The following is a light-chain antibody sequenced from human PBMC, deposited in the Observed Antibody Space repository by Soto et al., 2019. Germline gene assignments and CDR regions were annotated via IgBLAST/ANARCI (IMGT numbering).Light chain of an antibody. CDR3: QSYDTSLSRYV. CDR2: TNN. V-gene: IGLV1-40*01. CDR1: SSNIGAGYD. Sequence: QSVLTQPPSVSGAPGQRVTISCTGSSSNIGAGYDVHWYQQLPGTAPKLLIYTNNNRPSGVPDRFSGSKSATSASLAITGLQAEDEADYYCQSYDTSLSRYVCGTGTKVTVL. J-gene: IGLJ1*01.